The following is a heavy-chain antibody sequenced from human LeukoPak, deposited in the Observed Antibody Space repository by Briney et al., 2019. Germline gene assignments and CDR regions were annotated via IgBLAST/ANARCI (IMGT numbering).Heavy chain of an antibody. CDR3: ARALRYFDRAFDI. V-gene: IGHV4-59*01. J-gene: IGHJ3*02. D-gene: IGHD3-9*01. Sequence: SETLSLTCTVSGGSISSYYWSWIRQPPGKGLEWIGYIYYSGSTNYNPSLKSRVTISVDTSKNQFSLKLSSVTAADTAVYYCARALRYFDRAFDIWGQGTMVTVSS. CDR1: GGSISSYY. CDR2: IYYSGST.